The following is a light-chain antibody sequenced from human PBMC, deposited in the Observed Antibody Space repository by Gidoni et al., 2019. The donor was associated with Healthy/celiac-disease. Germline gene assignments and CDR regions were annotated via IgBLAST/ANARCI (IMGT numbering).Light chain of an antibody. CDR3: QSYDSSRSGWV. J-gene: IGLJ3*02. CDR1: SSNIGAGYD. CDR2: GNS. Sequence: QAVLTQPPTVSRAPGQRVTISRTGRSSNIGAGYDVHWYQQLPGTAPNLLIYGNSNRPSGVPDRFSGSKSGTSASLAITRLQAEDEADYYCQSYDSSRSGWVFGGGTKLTVL. V-gene: IGLV1-40*01.